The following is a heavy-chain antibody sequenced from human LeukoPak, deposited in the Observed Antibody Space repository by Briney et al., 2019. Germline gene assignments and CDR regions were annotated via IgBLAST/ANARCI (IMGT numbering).Heavy chain of an antibody. V-gene: IGHV3-23*01. CDR3: AKDAGYIVVVPADYYYGMDV. CDR2: ISGSGGST. D-gene: IGHD2-2*01. Sequence: GGSLRLSCAASGFTFSSYAMSWVRQAPGKGLEWVSAISGSGGSTYYADSVKGRFTISRDNSKNTLYLQMSSLRAEDTAVYYCAKDAGYIVVVPADYYYGMDVWGQGTTVTVSS. J-gene: IGHJ6*02. CDR1: GFTFSSYA.